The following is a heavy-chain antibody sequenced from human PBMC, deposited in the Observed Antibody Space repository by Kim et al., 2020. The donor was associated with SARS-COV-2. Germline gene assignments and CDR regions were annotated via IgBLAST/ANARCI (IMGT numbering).Heavy chain of an antibody. Sequence: GGSLRLSCAVSGFTFSNYNMNWVRQAPGKGLEWVSSISSSSSYIYYADSVKGRFTTSRDNARNSLYLQMNSLKAEDTAMYYCATPRNWGLNYWGQGTLVTVSS. V-gene: IGHV3-21*01. J-gene: IGHJ4*02. CDR2: ISSSSSYI. D-gene: IGHD7-27*01. CDR3: ATPRNWGLNY. CDR1: GFTFSNYN.